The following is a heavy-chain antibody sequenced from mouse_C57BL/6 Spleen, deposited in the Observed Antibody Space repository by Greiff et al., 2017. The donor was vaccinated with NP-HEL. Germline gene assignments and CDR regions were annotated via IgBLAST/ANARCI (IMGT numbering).Heavy chain of an antibody. J-gene: IGHJ4*01. D-gene: IGHD1-1*01. CDR3: ARVYYGSSYVGYAMDY. Sequence: VQLKQSGGGLVKPGGSLKLSCAASGFTFSDYGMHWVRQAPEKGLEWVAYISSGSSTIYYADKVKGRFTISRDNAKNTLFLQMTSLRSEDTAMYYCARVYYGSSYVGYAMDYWGQGTSVTVSS. CDR1: GFTFSDYG. V-gene: IGHV5-17*01. CDR2: ISSGSSTI.